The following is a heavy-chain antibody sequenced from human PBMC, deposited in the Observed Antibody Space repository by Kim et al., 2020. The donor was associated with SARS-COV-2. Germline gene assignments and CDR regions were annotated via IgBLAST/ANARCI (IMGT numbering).Heavy chain of an antibody. CDR2: IYYSGNT. J-gene: IGHJ3*02. Sequence: ETLSLTCTVSGGSISSSNYYWGWIRQPPGKGLEWIGYIYYSGNTYYNPSLKSRVTVSVDTSKNQFSLKLSSVTAADTAVYYCARTIAGRPEAFDIWGQGTMVTVSS. D-gene: IGHD6-6*01. CDR1: GGSISSSNYY. CDR3: ARTIAGRPEAFDI. V-gene: IGHV4-39*01.